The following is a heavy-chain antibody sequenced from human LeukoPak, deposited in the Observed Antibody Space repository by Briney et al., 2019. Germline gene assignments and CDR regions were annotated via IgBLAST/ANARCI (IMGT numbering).Heavy chain of an antibody. CDR1: GFTFSDYY. CDR3: SRADYYGSGSPISLDV. V-gene: IGHV3-49*04. Sequence: PGRSLRLSCAASGFTFSDYYMSWVRQAPGKGLEWVGFIRSKTYGETTEYAASVKGRFTISRDDSKSIAYPQMNSLKTEDTAVYYCSRADYYGSGSPISLDVWGKGTTVTVSS. D-gene: IGHD3-10*01. CDR2: IRSKTYGETT. J-gene: IGHJ6*04.